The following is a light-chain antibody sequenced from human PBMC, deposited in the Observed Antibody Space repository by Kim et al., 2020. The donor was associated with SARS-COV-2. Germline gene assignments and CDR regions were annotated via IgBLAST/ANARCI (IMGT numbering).Light chain of an antibody. CDR3: QHKSGT. J-gene: IGKJ2*02. CDR2: DTS. V-gene: IGKV3-11*01. Sequence: EIVLTQSPATLSLSPGERAILSCRAGESIGRYLAWYQHKPGQAPRLLIYDTSKRATDIPARFSGSGSGTDFTLMISSLEPEDFAVYYCQHKSGTFGQGTKLEI. CDR1: ESIGRY.